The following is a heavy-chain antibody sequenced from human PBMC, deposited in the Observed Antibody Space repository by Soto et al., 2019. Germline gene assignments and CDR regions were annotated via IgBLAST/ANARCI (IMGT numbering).Heavy chain of an antibody. D-gene: IGHD4-4*01. CDR2: INPNSGGT. J-gene: IGHJ5*02. CDR1: GYTFTGYY. V-gene: IGHV1-2*04. Sequence: ASVKVSCKASGYTFTGYYMHWVRQAPGQGLEWMGWINPNSGGTNYAQKFQGWVTMTRDTSISTAYMELSRLRSDDTAVYYCARSATVTRGWFDPCGQGTLVTVSS. CDR3: ARSATVTRGWFDP.